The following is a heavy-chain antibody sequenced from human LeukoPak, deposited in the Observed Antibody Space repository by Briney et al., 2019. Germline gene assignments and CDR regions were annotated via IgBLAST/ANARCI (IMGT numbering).Heavy chain of an antibody. CDR1: GYTYSSYG. D-gene: IGHD2-15*01. J-gene: IGHJ4*02. Sequence: GASVKVSCKASGYTYSSYGISWVRQAPGQGLEWMGWINGYKGNTNYAQKLRGRVTMTTDTSTSTAYMELRSLRSDDTAVYYCARDSKSLGYCSGGSCYPLDYWGQGTLVTVSS. V-gene: IGHV1-18*01. CDR3: ARDSKSLGYCSGGSCYPLDY. CDR2: INGYKGNT.